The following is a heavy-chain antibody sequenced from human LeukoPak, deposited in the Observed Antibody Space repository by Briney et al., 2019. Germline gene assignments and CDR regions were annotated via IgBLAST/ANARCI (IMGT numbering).Heavy chain of an antibody. J-gene: IGHJ4*02. Sequence: PGGTLRLSCAASGVTFSSYGMSWVRQAPGKGLEWVSAISGSGGSTYYADSAKGRFTISRDNTKTTPYLQMNSLRAEDSAVYYCATSPSKHIVVVTAILPPHDYWGQGTLVTVSS. CDR3: ATSPSKHIVVVTAILPPHDY. CDR1: GVTFSSYG. CDR2: ISGSGGST. V-gene: IGHV3-23*01. D-gene: IGHD2-21*02.